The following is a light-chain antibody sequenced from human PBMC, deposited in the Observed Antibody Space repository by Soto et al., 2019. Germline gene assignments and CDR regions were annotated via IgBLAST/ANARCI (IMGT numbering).Light chain of an antibody. J-gene: IGKJ2*01. Sequence: DIQMTQSPSTLSASVGDGVTITCRASQSIGSGLAWYQQKPGKAPKLLIYKATNLQTGVPSRFSGGGSGTDFSLTISSLQPVDSATYYCQHYTDFHYTFGQGTKVEI. CDR1: QSIGSG. CDR3: QHYTDFHYT. CDR2: KAT. V-gene: IGKV1-5*03.